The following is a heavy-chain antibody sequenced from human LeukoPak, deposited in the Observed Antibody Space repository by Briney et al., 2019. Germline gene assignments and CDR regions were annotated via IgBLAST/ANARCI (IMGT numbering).Heavy chain of an antibody. D-gene: IGHD3-22*01. J-gene: IGHJ4*02. V-gene: IGHV3-11*01. Sequence: GGSLRLSCAASGFTFSDYYMSWIRQAPGKGLEWVSYISSSGSTIYYADSVEGRFTISRDNAKNSLYLQMNSLRAEDTAVYYCARDPAFYDSRFFDYWGQGTLVTVSS. CDR3: ARDPAFYDSRFFDY. CDR1: GFTFSDYY. CDR2: ISSSGSTI.